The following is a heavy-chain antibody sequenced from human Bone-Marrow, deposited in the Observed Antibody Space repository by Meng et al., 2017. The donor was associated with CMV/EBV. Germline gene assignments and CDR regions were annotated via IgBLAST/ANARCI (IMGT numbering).Heavy chain of an antibody. Sequence: ASVKVSCKASGYTFTGYYMHWVRQAPGQGLEWMGWINPNSGGTNYAQKFQGRVTMTRDTSISTAYMELSRLRSDATAVYYCASHHYGGNSEATTRKYYYYGMDVWGQGTTVTVSS. CDR1: GYTFTGYY. J-gene: IGHJ6*02. D-gene: IGHD4-23*01. CDR3: ASHHYGGNSEATTRKYYYYGMDV. V-gene: IGHV1-2*02. CDR2: INPNSGGT.